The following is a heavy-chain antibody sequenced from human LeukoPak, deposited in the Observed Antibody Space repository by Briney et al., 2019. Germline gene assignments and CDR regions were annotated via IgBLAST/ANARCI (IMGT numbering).Heavy chain of an antibody. CDR1: GGSISSSSYY. J-gene: IGHJ4*02. Sequence: SETLSLTCTVSGGSISSSSYYWGWIRQPPGKGLEWIGSIYYSGSTYYNPSLKSRVTISVDTSKNQFFLKLNSVTAADTAVYYCARGRPYSGGYHLDYWGQGTLVTVSA. CDR3: ARGRPYSGGYHLDY. D-gene: IGHD1-26*01. CDR2: IYYSGST. V-gene: IGHV4-39*01.